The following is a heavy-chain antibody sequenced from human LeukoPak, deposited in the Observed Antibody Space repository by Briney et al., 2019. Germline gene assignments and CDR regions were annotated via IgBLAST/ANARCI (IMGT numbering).Heavy chain of an antibody. CDR3: ARDDSTGYLYFDH. Sequence: GGSLRLSCVASGFTFSKYWMSWVRQAPGKGLEWVANVKEDGSEKYYVDSVKGRFTISRDNAKNSLYLQMNSLRAEDTAVYYCARDDSTGYLYFDHWGQGTRVTVSS. CDR1: GFTFSKYW. J-gene: IGHJ4*02. V-gene: IGHV3-7*05. CDR2: VKEDGSEK. D-gene: IGHD3-22*01.